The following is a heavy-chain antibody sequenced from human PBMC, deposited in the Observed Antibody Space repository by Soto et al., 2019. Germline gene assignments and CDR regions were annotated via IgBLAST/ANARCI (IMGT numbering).Heavy chain of an antibody. CDR3: AKDGGPCSSINCCCSTNV. Sequence: EVQLLESGGGWVQPGGSLRLSCTASGFTFSTHALTWVRQAPGKGLELVSGISGSGGGTYYAEAVKGRFTISRDNSKSTLYLQMNSLRVDDTAKDFCAKDGGPCSSINCCCSTNVLGKGTTVTVSS. V-gene: IGHV3-23*01. D-gene: IGHD2-2*01. J-gene: IGHJ6*04. CDR2: ISGSGGGT. CDR1: GFTFSTHA.